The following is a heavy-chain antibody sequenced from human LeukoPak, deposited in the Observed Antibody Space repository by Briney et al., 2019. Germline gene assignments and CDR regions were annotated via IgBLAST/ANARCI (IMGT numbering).Heavy chain of an antibody. CDR1: GFTFSSYS. CDR2: ISSSSSYI. V-gene: IGHV3-21*04. CDR3: AKDYYGSGSYNYFDY. D-gene: IGHD3-10*01. Sequence: GGSLRLSCAASGFTFSSYSMNWVRQAPGKGLEWVSSISSSSSYIYYADSVKGRFTISRDNAKNSLYLQMNSLRAEDTALYYCAKDYYGSGSYNYFDYWGQGTLVTVSS. J-gene: IGHJ4*02.